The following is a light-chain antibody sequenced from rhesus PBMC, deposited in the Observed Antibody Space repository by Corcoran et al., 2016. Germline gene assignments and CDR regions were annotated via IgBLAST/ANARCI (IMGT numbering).Light chain of an antibody. CDR2: FAS. CDR1: QSLLHSNGYTY. J-gene: IGKJ3*01. CDR3: MHGTQVPFT. Sequence: DTVMTQTPLPLSDTPGESASISRRSSQSLLHSNGYTYLYWYLQKPGQSPQLLLYFASYRASGVPDRFSGGGSGTDFTLEISRLGAEDIGVYCCMHGTQVPFTFDPGTKLKLK. V-gene: IGKV2-91*01.